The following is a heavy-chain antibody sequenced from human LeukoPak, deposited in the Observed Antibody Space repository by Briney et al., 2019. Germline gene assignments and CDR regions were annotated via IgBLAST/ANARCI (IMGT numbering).Heavy chain of an antibody. J-gene: IGHJ4*02. D-gene: IGHD1-26*01. CDR2: ISGGGEGT. CDR3: AKATGSYPSNPFDY. Sequence: PGGSLRLSCAASGFTFSNYAMNWVRQAPGKGLEWVSGISGGGEGTFYADSGKGRFTISRDISKSTLFLQMNSLRVEDTAVYYCAKATGSYPSNPFDYWGQGTLVTVSS. CDR1: GFTFSNYA. V-gene: IGHV3-23*01.